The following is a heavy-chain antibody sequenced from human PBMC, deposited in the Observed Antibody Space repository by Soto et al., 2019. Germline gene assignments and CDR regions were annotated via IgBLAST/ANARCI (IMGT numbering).Heavy chain of an antibody. Sequence: SETLSLTCTASGGSISSDDWSWIRQPPGKGLEWIGYIDKSGITDYNPSLKSRVTISLDTSKNQFSLKLTSVTAADTAIYYCARDRVGVSSHWFGPWGQGILVTVSS. J-gene: IGHJ5*02. D-gene: IGHD1-26*01. CDR1: GGSISSDD. V-gene: IGHV4-59*01. CDR2: IDKSGIT. CDR3: ARDRVGVSSHWFGP.